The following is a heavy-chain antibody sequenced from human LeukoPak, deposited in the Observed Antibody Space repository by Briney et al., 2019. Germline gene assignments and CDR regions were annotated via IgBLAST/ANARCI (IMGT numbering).Heavy chain of an antibody. V-gene: IGHV3-23*01. J-gene: IGHJ4*02. CDR1: GFTFSSYA. CDR2: IGGSGGST. CDR3: GSLIAVAEGG. D-gene: IGHD6-19*01. Sequence: PGGSLRLSCAASGFTFSSYAMSWVRQAPGKGLEWVSSIGGSGGSTYYADSVKGRFTISRDNSKNTLYLQVNSLRAEDTAVYYCGSLIAVAEGGWGQGTLVTVSS.